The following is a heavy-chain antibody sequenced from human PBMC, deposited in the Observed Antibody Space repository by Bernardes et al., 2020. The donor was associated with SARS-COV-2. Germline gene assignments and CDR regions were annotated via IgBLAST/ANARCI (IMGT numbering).Heavy chain of an antibody. CDR2: IKQDGSER. Sequence: GGSLRLSCAASGFTFSTFWMTWVRQAPGKGLEWVANIKQDGSERYYVDSVKGRFTISRDNAKNSLYLQMNCLRAGDTAVYYCAKFLAGSSPHRTGAVTYFDYWGQGTLVTVSS. V-gene: IGHV3-7*03. D-gene: IGHD3-3*01. J-gene: IGHJ4*02. CDR1: GFTFSTFW. CDR3: AKFLAGSSPHRTGAVTYFDY.